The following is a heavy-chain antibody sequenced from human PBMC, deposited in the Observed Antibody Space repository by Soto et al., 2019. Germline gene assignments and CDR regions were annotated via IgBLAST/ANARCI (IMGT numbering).Heavy chain of an antibody. D-gene: IGHD3-9*01. CDR2: ISYDGSNK. V-gene: IGHV3-30-3*01. CDR3: AIDHSYNDILTGYYYWFDP. J-gene: IGHJ5*02. CDR1: GFTFSSYA. Sequence: QVQLVESGGGVVQPGRSLRLSCAASGFTFSSYAMHWVRQAPGKGLEWVAVISYDGSNKYYADSVKGRFTISRDNSKNTLYLQRNSLRAEDTAVYYCAIDHSYNDILTGYYYWFDPWGQGTLVTVSS.